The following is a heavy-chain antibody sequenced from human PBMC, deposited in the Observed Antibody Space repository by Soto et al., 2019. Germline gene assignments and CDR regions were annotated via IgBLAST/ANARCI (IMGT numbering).Heavy chain of an antibody. Sequence: SETLSLTCTVSGGSISSGNYYWSWIRQPPGKGLEWIGFMSYSGSTNYNPSLKSRVTISVDTSKNQFSLKLSSVTAADTAVYYCARHISSSRHIDYWGQGTLVTVSS. J-gene: IGHJ4*02. V-gene: IGHV4-30-4*01. CDR2: MSYSGST. CDR1: GGSISSGNYY. D-gene: IGHD6-13*01. CDR3: ARHISSSRHIDY.